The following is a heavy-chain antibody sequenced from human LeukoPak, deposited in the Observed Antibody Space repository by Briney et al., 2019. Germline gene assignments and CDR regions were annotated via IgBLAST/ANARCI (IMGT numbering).Heavy chain of an antibody. CDR3: AREHARYSGYDTAYGMDV. V-gene: IGHV4-59*01. J-gene: IGHJ6*02. Sequence: SETLSLTCTVSGGSISSYYWSWIRQPPGKGLEWIGYIYYSGSTNYNPSLKSRVTISVDTSKNQFSLKLSSVTAADTAVYYCAREHARYSGYDTAYGMDVWGQGTTVTVSS. CDR1: GGSISSYY. CDR2: IYYSGST. D-gene: IGHD5-12*01.